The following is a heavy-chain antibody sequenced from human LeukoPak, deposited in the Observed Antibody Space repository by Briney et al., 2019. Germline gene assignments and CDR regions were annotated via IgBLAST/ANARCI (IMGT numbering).Heavy chain of an antibody. D-gene: IGHD4-17*01. CDR2: ISGSGGST. CDR3: AKGVGYGDYADWFDP. J-gene: IGHJ5*02. Sequence: PGGSLRLSCAASGFTFSSYAMSWVRQAPGKGLEWVSAISGSGGSTYYADSVKGRFTISRDNSKNTLYLQMNSLRAEDTAVYYCAKGVGYGDYADWFDPWGQGTLVTVSS. CDR1: GFTFSSYA. V-gene: IGHV3-23*01.